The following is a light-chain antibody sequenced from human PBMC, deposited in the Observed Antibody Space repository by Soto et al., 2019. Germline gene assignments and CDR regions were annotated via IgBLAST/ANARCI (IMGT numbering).Light chain of an antibody. CDR1: QAISNN. Sequence: DIQMTQSPSSLSASIGDRVTITCRASQAISNNLAWFQQKPGKAPRSLVYAASRLQSGVPSRFSASGYGTDFTLTISSLQPDDVATYYCQQYNIFSWTFGEGTKVEI. CDR2: AAS. CDR3: QQYNIFSWT. V-gene: IGKV1-16*01. J-gene: IGKJ1*01.